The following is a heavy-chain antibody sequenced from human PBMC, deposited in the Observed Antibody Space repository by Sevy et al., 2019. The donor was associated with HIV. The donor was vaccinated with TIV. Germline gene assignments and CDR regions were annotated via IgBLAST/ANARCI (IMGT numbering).Heavy chain of an antibody. D-gene: IGHD4-17*01. CDR2: IYWDDDK. J-gene: IGHJ3*01. CDR1: GFSLSTSGVG. Sequence: SGPTLVNPTQTLTLTCTFSGFSLSTSGVGVGWIRQPPGKALEWLALIYWDDDKYYSPSLKSRLTITNDTSKNLVVLRTTNMDPVDTATYYCEHRPYGDYVGGFDVWGQGTLVTVSS. V-gene: IGHV2-5*02. CDR3: EHRPYGDYVGGFDV.